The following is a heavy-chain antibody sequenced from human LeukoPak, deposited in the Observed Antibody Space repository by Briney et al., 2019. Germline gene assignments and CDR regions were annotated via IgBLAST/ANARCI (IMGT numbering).Heavy chain of an antibody. D-gene: IGHD2-2*01. CDR3: AKYFPSGFFCRSTSCDPHWSAP. CDR2: INPNSGGT. CDR1: GYTFTGYY. V-gene: IGHV1-2*06. J-gene: IGHJ5*02. Sequence: GASVKVSRKASGYTFTGYYMHWVRQAPGQGLEWMGRINPNSGGTNYAQKFQGRVTMTRDTSISTAYMELSRLRSDDTAVYYCAKYFPSGFFCRSTSCDPHWSAPWARETLVT.